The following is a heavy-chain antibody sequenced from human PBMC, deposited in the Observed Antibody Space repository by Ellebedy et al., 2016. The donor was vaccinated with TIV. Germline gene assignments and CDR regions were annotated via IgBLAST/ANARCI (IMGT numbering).Heavy chain of an antibody. CDR3: TRRPTKVRGVITTAVGPRRGYYYNGMDV. V-gene: IGHV4-34*01. J-gene: IGHJ6*02. D-gene: IGHD3-10*01. CDR1: GGSFNDYF. Sequence: MPSETLSLTCAIHGGSFNDYFWTWIRQPPGKGLEWVGEIDYSWNTNYNPTLKSRVTISLDTSKNQFSLKVTSVTAADTAVYYCTRRPTKVRGVITTAVGPRRGYYYNGMDVWGQGTTVTVSS. CDR2: IDYSWNT.